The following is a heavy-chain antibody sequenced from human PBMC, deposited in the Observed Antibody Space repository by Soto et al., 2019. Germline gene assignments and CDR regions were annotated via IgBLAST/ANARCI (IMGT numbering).Heavy chain of an antibody. CDR1: GGTFSSYA. CDR3: ARDGYSSGYYYRGFDP. V-gene: IGHV1-69*06. J-gene: IGHJ5*02. Sequence: SVKVSCKASGGTFSSYAISWVRQAPGQGLEWMGGIIPIFGTANYAQKFQGRVTITADKSTSTVYMELSSLRSEDTAVYYCARDGYSSGYYYRGFDPWGQGTPVTVSS. CDR2: IIPIFGTA. D-gene: IGHD3-22*01.